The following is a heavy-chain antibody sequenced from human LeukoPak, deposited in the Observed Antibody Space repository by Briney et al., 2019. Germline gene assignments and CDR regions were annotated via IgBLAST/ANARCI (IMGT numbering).Heavy chain of an antibody. CDR3: AKDFRALKWGPFDY. CDR2: ISSSGSGGNT. Sequence: GRSLRLSCAASGVTLSSYAMSWARQAPGKGLEWVSGISSSGSGGNTYYADSVKGRFTISRDSSKNTLFLHMNTLRAEDTAIYYCAKDFRALKWGPFDYWGQGTLVTVSS. CDR1: GVTLSSYA. D-gene: IGHD2-8*01. J-gene: IGHJ4*02. V-gene: IGHV3-23*01.